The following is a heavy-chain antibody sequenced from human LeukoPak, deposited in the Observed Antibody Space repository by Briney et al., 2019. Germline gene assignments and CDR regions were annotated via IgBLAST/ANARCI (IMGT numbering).Heavy chain of an antibody. CDR2: FYYSGST. CDR3: ARTAGTTVTLDAFDI. CDR1: GGSISRGGYS. Sequence: SQTLSLTCAVSGGSISRGGYSWSWIRQPPGKGLEWIGYFYYSGSTYYNPSLKSRVTISVDTSKNQLSLKLSSVTAADTAVYYCARTAGTTVTLDAFDIWGQGTMVTVSS. J-gene: IGHJ3*02. V-gene: IGHV4-30-4*07. D-gene: IGHD4-17*01.